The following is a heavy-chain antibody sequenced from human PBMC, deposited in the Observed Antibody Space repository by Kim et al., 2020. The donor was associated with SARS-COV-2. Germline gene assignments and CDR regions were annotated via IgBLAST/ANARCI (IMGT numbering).Heavy chain of an antibody. J-gene: IGHJ2*01. CDR1: GGSISSYY. CDR2: IYYSGST. Sequence: SETLSLTCTVSGGSISSYYWSWIRQPPGKGLEWIGYIYYSGSTNYNPSLKSRVPLSVDTSKNQFSLKLSSVTAADTAVYYCAKGLFDILTGSDWYFDLWGRGTLVTVSS. CDR3: AKGLFDILTGSDWYFDL. D-gene: IGHD3-9*01. V-gene: IGHV4-59*01.